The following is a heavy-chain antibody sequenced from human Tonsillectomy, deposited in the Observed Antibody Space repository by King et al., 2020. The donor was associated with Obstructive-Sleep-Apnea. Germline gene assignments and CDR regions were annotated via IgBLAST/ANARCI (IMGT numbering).Heavy chain of an antibody. CDR3: AREGAAGTNWFDP. CDR2: IYYSGRT. D-gene: IGHD6-13*01. Sequence: QLQESGPGLVKPSETLSLTCTVSGGSISSSSYYWGWIRQPPGKGLEWIGSIYYSGRTYYNPSLKSGVPISVDTSKNQVSLKLSSVTAADTAVYYCAREGAAGTNWFDPWGQGTLVTVSS. J-gene: IGHJ5*02. CDR1: GGSISSSSYY. V-gene: IGHV4-39*07.